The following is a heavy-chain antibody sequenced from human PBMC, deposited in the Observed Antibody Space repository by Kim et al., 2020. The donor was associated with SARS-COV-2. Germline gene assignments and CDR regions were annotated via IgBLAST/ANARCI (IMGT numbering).Heavy chain of an antibody. CDR3: ATGGSYCSGGVCYRY. Sequence: ASVKVSCKSSGYNFTAHAIHWVRQAPGQRPEWMGWITVVNGDTIYSQNFQGRLTITRDISATTSYMELSSLRSEDTALYYCATGGSYCSGGVCYRY. CDR2: ITVVNGDT. D-gene: IGHD2-8*02. CDR1: GYNFTAHA. V-gene: IGHV1-3*01. J-gene: IGHJ4*03.